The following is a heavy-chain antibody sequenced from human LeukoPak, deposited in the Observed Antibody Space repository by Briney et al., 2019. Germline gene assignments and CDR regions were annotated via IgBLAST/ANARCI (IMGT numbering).Heavy chain of an antibody. V-gene: IGHV3-66*01. CDR1: GFTVSSNY. CDR2: IYSGGSI. D-gene: IGHD5-18*01. J-gene: IGHJ6*02. Sequence: GGSLGLSCAASGFTVSSNYISWVRQAPGKGLEWVSVIYSGGSIYYADSVKGRFTISRDNSKNTLYLQMNSLRAEDTAVYYCARGSVTTGPFGMDVWGQGTTVTVSS. CDR3: ARGSVTTGPFGMDV.